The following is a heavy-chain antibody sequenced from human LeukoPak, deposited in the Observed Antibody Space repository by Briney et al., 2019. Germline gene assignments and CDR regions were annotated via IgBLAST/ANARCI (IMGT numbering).Heavy chain of an antibody. CDR1: GYTFTSYY. D-gene: IGHD1-1*01. CDR2: INPSGGST. V-gene: IGHV1-46*01. Sequence: ASVKVSCKASGYTFTSYYMHWVRQAPGQGLEWMGIINPSGGSTSYAQKFQGRVTMTEDTSTDTAYMELSSLRSEDTAVYYCATSWDRLVDYWGQGTLVTVSS. J-gene: IGHJ4*02. CDR3: ATSWDRLVDY.